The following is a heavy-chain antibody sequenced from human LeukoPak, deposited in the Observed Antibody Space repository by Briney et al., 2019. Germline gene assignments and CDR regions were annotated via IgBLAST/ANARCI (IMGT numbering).Heavy chain of an antibody. D-gene: IGHD6-19*01. V-gene: IGHV3-30-3*01. CDR1: GFTFSSYA. CDR3: ARESEMVIAVAGFHFDY. Sequence: GGSLRLSCAASGFTFSSYAMHWVRQAPGKGLEWVAVISEEGSNRYYADSVKGRFTISRDNSKNTLYLQMNSLRAEDTAVYYCARESEMVIAVAGFHFDYWGQGTLVTVSS. J-gene: IGHJ4*02. CDR2: ISEEGSNR.